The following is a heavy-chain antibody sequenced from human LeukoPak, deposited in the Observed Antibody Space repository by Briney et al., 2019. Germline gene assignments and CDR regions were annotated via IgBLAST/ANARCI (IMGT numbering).Heavy chain of an antibody. D-gene: IGHD1-26*01. CDR2: ISRSGVST. V-gene: IGHV3-23*01. CDR1: GFSFSSYG. J-gene: IGHJ4*02. CDR3: AKVLGATTGSSFDS. Sequence: GGSLRLSCVVSGFSFSSYGMSWVRQAPGKGLEWVSGISRSGVSTYYADPVKGRFTISRDNSNNTLNLQMNSLRDEDTAVYYCAKVLGATTGSSFDSWGQGTLATVSS.